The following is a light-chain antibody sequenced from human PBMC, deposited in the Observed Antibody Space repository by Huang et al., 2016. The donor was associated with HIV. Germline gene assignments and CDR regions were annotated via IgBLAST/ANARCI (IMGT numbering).Light chain of an antibody. Sequence: EIVMTQSPATLSVSPGERATLSCRASQSVSSNLAWYQQKPGQAPRLLIYGASTRATGIPARFSGSGSGTEFTLTISSLQSEDFAVYYCQQYNNRPFTFGPGNKVDIK. CDR2: GAS. J-gene: IGKJ3*01. CDR3: QQYNNRPFT. V-gene: IGKV3-15*01. CDR1: QSVSSN.